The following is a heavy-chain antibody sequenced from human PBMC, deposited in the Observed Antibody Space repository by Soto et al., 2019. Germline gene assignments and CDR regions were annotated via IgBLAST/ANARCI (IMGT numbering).Heavy chain of an antibody. Sequence: SETLSLTCTVSGGSISSGGYYWSWIRQHPGKGLEWIGYIYYRGNTHYNPSLKSRVTISVDTSKNQFSLNLSSVTAADTAVYFCARLTPQWPYLDYWGQGTLVTVSS. CDR3: ARLTPQWPYLDY. CDR1: GGSISSGGYY. CDR2: IYYRGNT. V-gene: IGHV4-31*03. J-gene: IGHJ4*02. D-gene: IGHD6-19*01.